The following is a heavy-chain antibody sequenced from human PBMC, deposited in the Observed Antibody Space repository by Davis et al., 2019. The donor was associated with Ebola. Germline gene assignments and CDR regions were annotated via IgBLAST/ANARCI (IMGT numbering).Heavy chain of an antibody. V-gene: IGHV3-7*03. CDR2: VNQDGSQT. CDR3: ASNAWAGFDP. CDR1: GFTFSRYW. Sequence: GESLKISCAASGFTFSRYWMSWVRQAPGKGLEWVATVNQDGSQTYYVPSVKGRFTMSRDDAKNSLYLQMNNLRVDDTAVYYCASNAWAGFDPWGQGTLVTV. D-gene: IGHD1-26*01. J-gene: IGHJ5*02.